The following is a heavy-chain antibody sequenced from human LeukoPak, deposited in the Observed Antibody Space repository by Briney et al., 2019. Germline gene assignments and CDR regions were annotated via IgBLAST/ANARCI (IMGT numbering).Heavy chain of an antibody. D-gene: IGHD4-17*01. J-gene: IGHJ4*02. CDR2: VTSSGGHM. V-gene: IGHV3-21*05. CDR3: ARVARYGDYIGGSDY. Sequence: NPGGSLRLSCAASGFTFSSYYMNWVRQAPGKGLEWVSYVTSSGGHMYYADSAKGRFTISRDNAKNSLDLQMNSLRAEDTAVYYCARVARYGDYIGGSDYWGQGALVTVSS. CDR1: GFTFSSYY.